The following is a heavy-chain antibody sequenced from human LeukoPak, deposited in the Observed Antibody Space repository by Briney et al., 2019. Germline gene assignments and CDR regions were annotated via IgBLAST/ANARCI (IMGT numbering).Heavy chain of an antibody. CDR3: ARDNDILTGYYIYWFDP. V-gene: IGHV1-18*01. CDR2: ISAFNGNT. Sequence: GASVKVSCKASGGTFSSYAISWVRQAPGQGLEWMGWISAFNGNTNYAQKLQGRVTMTTDTSTSTAYMELKSLRSDDTAVYYCARDNDILTGYYIYWFDPWGQGTLVTVSS. CDR1: GGTFSSYA. D-gene: IGHD3-9*01. J-gene: IGHJ5*02.